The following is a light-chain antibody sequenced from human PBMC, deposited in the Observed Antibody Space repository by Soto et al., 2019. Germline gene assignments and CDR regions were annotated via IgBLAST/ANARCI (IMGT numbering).Light chain of an antibody. Sequence: EKVMTQSPATLSVSPGERATLSCRASQSVRSNLAWYQQNPGQPPRLLIYDASTRATGIPARFSGGGSGTEFTLTISSLQSEDFAVYYCQHYNNWPLTFGGGTKVDIK. V-gene: IGKV3-15*01. CDR2: DAS. CDR1: QSVRSN. J-gene: IGKJ4*01. CDR3: QHYNNWPLT.